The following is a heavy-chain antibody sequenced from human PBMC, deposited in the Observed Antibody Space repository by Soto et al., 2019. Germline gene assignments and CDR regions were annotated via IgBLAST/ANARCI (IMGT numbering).Heavy chain of an antibody. CDR2: INHRGGT. V-gene: IGHV4-34*01. J-gene: IGHJ5*02. D-gene: IGHD1-26*01. CDR1: GGPFSGVY. Sequence: SETLSLTCAVSGGPFSGVYWTWIRQPPGKGLEWIGGINHRGGTNYNPSLESRVAISVDTSKNQFSLKVTSVTAADTAVYYCARDGFCASSTCRVGNWFDPWGQGTMVTVYS. CDR3: ARDGFCASSTCRVGNWFDP.